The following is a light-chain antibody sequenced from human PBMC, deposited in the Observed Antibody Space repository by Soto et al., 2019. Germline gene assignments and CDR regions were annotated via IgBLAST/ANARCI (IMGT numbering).Light chain of an antibody. CDR3: CSHVGGSSPQRV. CDR1: SNDVGGYNL. J-gene: IGLJ3*02. Sequence: QSALTQPASVSGSPGQSITISCTGTSNDVGGYNLVSWFQQHLGKAPKLLISSVNKRPSGVFNRFSGSKSANKASLTISGLQAEDEAYYYCCSHVGGSSPQRVFGEGTKLTVL. CDR2: SVN. V-gene: IGLV2-23*02.